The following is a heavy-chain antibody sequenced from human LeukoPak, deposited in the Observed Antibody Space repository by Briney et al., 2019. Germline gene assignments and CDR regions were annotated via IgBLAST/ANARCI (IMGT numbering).Heavy chain of an antibody. CDR1: GFTVSHNY. J-gene: IGHJ4*02. V-gene: IGHV3-53*01. D-gene: IGHD3-10*01. Sequence: PGGSLRLSCAASGFTVSHNYMSWVRQAPGKGLEWVANIYSAGISYYADSVKGRFTISRDNSKDMLYLHMNNLRVEDTAMYYCARDRSGSVWGQGTRVTVSS. CDR3: ARDRSGSV. CDR2: IYSAGIS.